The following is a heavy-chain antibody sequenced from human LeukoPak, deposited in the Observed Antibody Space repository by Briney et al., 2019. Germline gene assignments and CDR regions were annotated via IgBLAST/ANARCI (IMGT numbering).Heavy chain of an antibody. CDR1: GYSFTNYD. D-gene: IGHD5-18*01. CDR3: ARSGPGYGYYYYMDV. V-gene: IGHV1-8*03. Sequence: ASVKVPCKASGYSFTNYDINWVRQATGQGLEWMGWMNPKSGDTGYSQKFQGRVFITRDTSINTAYMELSSLGSDDTAVYYCARSGPGYGYYYYMDVWGKGTTVTISS. J-gene: IGHJ6*03. CDR2: MNPKSGDT.